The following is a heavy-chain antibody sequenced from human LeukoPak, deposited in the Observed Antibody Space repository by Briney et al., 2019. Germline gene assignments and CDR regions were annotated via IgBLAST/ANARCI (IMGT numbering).Heavy chain of an antibody. CDR3: AAPYHAVLWALDY. J-gene: IGHJ4*03. CDR2: IIPIFGTA. Sequence: GASVKVSCQASGGTFISYAISWVRQAAGQGLEWRGGIIPIFGTANYAQKFQGRVTITTAESTSTAYMELSSLTSEDTAVYYCAAPYHAVLWALDYWGPGILVSAAS. V-gene: IGHV1-69*05. CDR1: GGTFISYA. D-gene: IGHD2-21*01.